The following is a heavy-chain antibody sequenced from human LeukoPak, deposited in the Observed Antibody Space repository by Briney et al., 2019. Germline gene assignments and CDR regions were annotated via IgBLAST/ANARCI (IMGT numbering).Heavy chain of an antibody. J-gene: IGHJ4*02. CDR2: IWYDGSKK. CDR1: GFTFSHYG. Sequence: GRSLRLSCAASGFTFSHYGMHWVRQAPGKGLEWVAVIWYDGSKKYYADSVKGRFTISRDDSKNTLYLLMNSLRAEDTAVYYCAREDSSGWLSDYWGQGTLVTVSS. CDR3: AREDSSGWLSDY. V-gene: IGHV3-33*08. D-gene: IGHD6-19*01.